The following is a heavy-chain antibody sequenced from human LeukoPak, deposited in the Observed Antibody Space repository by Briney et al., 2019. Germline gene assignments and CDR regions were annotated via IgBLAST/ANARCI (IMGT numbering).Heavy chain of an antibody. Sequence: PSETLSLTCTISGGSISSGDYYWSWIRQPPGKGLEWIGYIYYSGSTYYNPSLKSRVTISVDTSKNQFSLKLSSVTAADTAVYYCARRGDYYDSSGAPTGFFFDYWGQGTLVTVSS. CDR2: IYYSGST. CDR3: ARRGDYYDSSGAPTGFFFDY. CDR1: GGSISSGDYY. D-gene: IGHD3-22*01. J-gene: IGHJ4*02. V-gene: IGHV4-30-4*01.